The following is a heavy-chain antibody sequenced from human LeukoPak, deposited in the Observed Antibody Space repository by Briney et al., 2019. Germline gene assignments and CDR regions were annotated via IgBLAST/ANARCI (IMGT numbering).Heavy chain of an antibody. CDR1: GCTISNYY. D-gene: IGHD6-13*01. Sequence: PWGSLCLSCAVSGCTISNYYLSWVRQAPGKGLEWVGYIYCSGSTNYNPSLKSRVTISVDTSKNQFSLKLSSVTAADTAMYYCASIGYSSSWYSFDYWGQGTLATVSS. J-gene: IGHJ4*02. CDR2: IYCSGST. V-gene: IGHV4-59*01. CDR3: ASIGYSSSWYSFDY.